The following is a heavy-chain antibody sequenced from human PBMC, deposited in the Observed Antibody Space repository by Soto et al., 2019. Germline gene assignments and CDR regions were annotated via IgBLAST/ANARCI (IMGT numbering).Heavy chain of an antibody. J-gene: IGHJ6*02. CDR2: IYQTGRT. CDR3: AREMTIFGVAPGGGVDV. V-gene: IGHV4-30-2*01. CDR1: GGSISTSGYS. D-gene: IGHD3-3*01. Sequence: QLQLQESGSGLVQPSQTLSLTCTASGGSISTSGYSWTWIRQPPGGGLAWIGSIYQTGRTYVIPSLKSRVTMSLDKSKTHFSLNLTSVTAADTALYYCAREMTIFGVAPGGGVDVWGQGTTVTVSS.